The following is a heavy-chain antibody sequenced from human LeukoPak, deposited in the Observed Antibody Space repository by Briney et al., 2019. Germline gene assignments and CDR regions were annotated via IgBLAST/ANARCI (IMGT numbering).Heavy chain of an antibody. CDR2: ISGSGGST. Sequence: GGSLRLSCAASGFTFSSYAMGWVRQAPGKGLEWVSAISGSGGSTYYADSVKGRFTISRDNSKNTLYLQMNSLRAEDTAVYYCAKDRRDVYTGDAFDIWGQGTMVTVSS. CDR1: GFTFSSYA. V-gene: IGHV3-23*01. D-gene: IGHD5-24*01. J-gene: IGHJ3*02. CDR3: AKDRRDVYTGDAFDI.